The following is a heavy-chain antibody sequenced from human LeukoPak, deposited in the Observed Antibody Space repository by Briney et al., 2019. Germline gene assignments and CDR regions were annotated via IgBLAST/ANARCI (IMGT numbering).Heavy chain of an antibody. V-gene: IGHV3-33*08. Sequence: PGGSLSLTCAASGFTFSSYEMNWVRQAPGKGLEWVAVIWYDGSYKYYADSVKGRFTISRDNSKNTLYLQMNSLRAEDTAVYYCARYRTAYADSSGCYLHTIDYWGQGTLVTVSS. CDR1: GFTFSSYE. D-gene: IGHD3-22*01. CDR2: IWYDGSYK. CDR3: ARYRTAYADSSGCYLHTIDY. J-gene: IGHJ4*02.